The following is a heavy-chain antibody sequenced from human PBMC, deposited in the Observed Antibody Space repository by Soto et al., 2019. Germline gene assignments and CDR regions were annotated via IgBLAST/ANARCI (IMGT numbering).Heavy chain of an antibody. CDR3: ARLLRLYYFDY. J-gene: IGHJ4*02. V-gene: IGHV4-30-2*01. Sequence: PSETLSLTCAVSGGSISSGGYSWSWIRQPPGKGLEWIGYIYHSGSTYYNPSLKSRVAISVDRSKNQFSLKLSSVTAADTAVYYCARLLRLYYFDYWGQGTLVTV. D-gene: IGHD4-17*01. CDR2: IYHSGST. CDR1: GGSISSGGYS.